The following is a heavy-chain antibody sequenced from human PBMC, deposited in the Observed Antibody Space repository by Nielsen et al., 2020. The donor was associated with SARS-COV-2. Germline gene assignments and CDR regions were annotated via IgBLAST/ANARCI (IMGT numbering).Heavy chain of an antibody. J-gene: IGHJ6*02. Sequence: WIRQPPGKGLEWVSSISSSSSYIYYADSVKGRFTISRDNAKNSLYLQMNSLRAEDTAVYYCARSTFDYGDYYGMDVWGQGTTVTVSS. CDR2: ISSSSSYI. V-gene: IGHV3-21*01. D-gene: IGHD4-17*01. CDR3: ARSTFDYGDYYGMDV.